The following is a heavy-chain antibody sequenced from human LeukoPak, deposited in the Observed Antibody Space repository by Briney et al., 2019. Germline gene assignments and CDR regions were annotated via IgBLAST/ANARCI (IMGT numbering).Heavy chain of an antibody. V-gene: IGHV4-38-2*02. CDR3: AREEVDIVATNYDY. CDR2: IYHSGST. Sequence: SETLSLTCTVSGYSISSGYYWGWIRQPPGKGLEWIGSIYHSGSTYYNPSLKSRVTISVDTSKNQFSLKLSSVTAADTAVYYCAREEVDIVATNYDYWGQGTLVTVSS. CDR1: GYSISSGYY. J-gene: IGHJ4*02. D-gene: IGHD5-12*01.